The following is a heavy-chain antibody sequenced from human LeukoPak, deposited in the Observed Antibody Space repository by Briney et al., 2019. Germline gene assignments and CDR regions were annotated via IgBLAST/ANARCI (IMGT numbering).Heavy chain of an antibody. Sequence: PSETLSLTCTVSGGSISSYYWSWIRQPAGKGLEWIGRIYISGSTNYNPSLKSRVTMSVDTSKNQFSLKPSSVTAADTAVYYCARNQLGSGWHSSAYWGQGTLVTVSS. J-gene: IGHJ4*02. D-gene: IGHD6-19*01. CDR3: ARNQLGSGWHSSAY. CDR1: GGSISSYY. CDR2: IYISGST. V-gene: IGHV4-4*07.